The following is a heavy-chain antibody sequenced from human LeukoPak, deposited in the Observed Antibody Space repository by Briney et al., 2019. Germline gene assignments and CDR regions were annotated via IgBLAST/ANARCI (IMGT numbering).Heavy chain of an antibody. D-gene: IGHD3-3*01. CDR3: TRGVGATIFGGVGQAFDI. V-gene: IGHV1-46*03. J-gene: IGHJ3*02. CDR1: GYTFTSNY. CDR2: INPSGGTT. Sequence: ASVKVSCKASGYTFTSNYMYWVRQAPGQGLEWMGIINPSGGTTRYAQKFQGRVTMTRDTSTSTLYMELSSLRSEDTAVYYCTRGVGATIFGGVGQAFDIWGQGTMVTVSS.